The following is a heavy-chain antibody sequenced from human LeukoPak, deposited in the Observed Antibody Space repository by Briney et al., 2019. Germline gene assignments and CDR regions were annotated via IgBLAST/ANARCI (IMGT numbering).Heavy chain of an antibody. CDR3: ARQYSYGDPFDY. CDR1: GYTFTGYY. Sequence: ASVKVSCKASGYTFTGYYMHWVRQAPGQGLEWMGWINPNSGGTNYAQKLQGRVTMTTDTSTSTAYMELRSLRSDDTAVYYCARQYSYGDPFDYWGQGTLVTVSS. D-gene: IGHD5-18*01. V-gene: IGHV1-2*02. J-gene: IGHJ4*02. CDR2: INPNSGGT.